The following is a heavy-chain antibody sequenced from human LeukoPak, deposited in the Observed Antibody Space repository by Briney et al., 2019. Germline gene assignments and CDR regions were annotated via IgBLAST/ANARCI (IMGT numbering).Heavy chain of an antibody. J-gene: IGHJ4*02. CDR3: ARETESSFDY. CDR2: IYYSGST. Sequence: SETLSLTCTVSGGSISSYYWSWIRQPPGKGLEWIGYIYYSGSTNYNPSLKSRVTISVDTSKNQFSLKLSSVTAADTAVYYCARETESSFDYWGQGTLVTVSS. V-gene: IGHV4-59*08. CDR1: GGSISSYY.